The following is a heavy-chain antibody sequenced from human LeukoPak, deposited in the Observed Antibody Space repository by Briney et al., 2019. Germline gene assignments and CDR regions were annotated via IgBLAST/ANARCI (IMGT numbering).Heavy chain of an antibody. D-gene: IGHD4-23*01. V-gene: IGHV3-7*03. CDR1: GFTFSSYW. J-gene: IGHJ4*02. CDR2: IKQDGSEK. CDR3: ARDLSDYGGNSWSFDY. Sequence: PGRSLRLSCAASGFTFSSYWMSWVRQAPGKGLEWVANIKQDGSEKYYVDSVKGRFTISRDNAKNSLYLQMNSLRAEDTALYYCARDLSDYGGNSWSFDYWGQGTLVTVSS.